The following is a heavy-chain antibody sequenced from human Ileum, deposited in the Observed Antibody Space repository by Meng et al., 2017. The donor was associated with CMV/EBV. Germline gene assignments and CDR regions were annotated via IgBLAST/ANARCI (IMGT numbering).Heavy chain of an antibody. CDR2: IDYIGRT. D-gene: IGHD2-15*01. Sequence: QLQLQQSGPGLVKPSETRSLTCTVSGASITSDSFYWGWIRQPPGKGLEWIASIDYIGRTYYNPSLKSRVTISVDTSKNKFSLELKSVTAADTAVYYCARDCCSFRSWFDPWGQGTLVTVSS. J-gene: IGHJ5*02. CDR3: ARDCCSFRSWFDP. CDR1: GASITSDSFY. V-gene: IGHV4-39*07.